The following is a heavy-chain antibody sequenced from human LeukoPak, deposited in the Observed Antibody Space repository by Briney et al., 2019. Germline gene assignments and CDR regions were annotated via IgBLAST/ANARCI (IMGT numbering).Heavy chain of an antibody. D-gene: IGHD6-19*01. CDR3: ARDIAVAGVPYFDY. Sequence: GASVKVSCKASGYTFTGYYMHWVRQAPGQGLEWMGRINPNSGGTSYAQKFQGRVTMTRDTSISTAYMELSRLRSDDTAVYYCARDIAVAGVPYFDYWGQGTLVTASS. J-gene: IGHJ4*02. CDR2: INPNSGGT. CDR1: GYTFTGYY. V-gene: IGHV1-2*06.